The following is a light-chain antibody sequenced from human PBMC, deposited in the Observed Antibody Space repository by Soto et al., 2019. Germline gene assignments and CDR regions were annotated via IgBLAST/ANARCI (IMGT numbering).Light chain of an antibody. J-gene: IGLJ1*01. CDR3: SSYTHSSPFV. V-gene: IGLV2-14*01. CDR1: SSDVGGYNY. Sequence: QSVLTQPASVSGSPGQSITISCTGTSSDVGGYNYVSWYQQHPGKAPKLMIYDVSNWPSGVSNRFSGSKSGNTASLTISGLQAEDEADYYCSSYTHSSPFVLGTWTKVTVL. CDR2: DVS.